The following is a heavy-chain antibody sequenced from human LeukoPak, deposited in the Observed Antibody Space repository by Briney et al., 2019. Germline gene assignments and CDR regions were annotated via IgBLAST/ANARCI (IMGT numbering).Heavy chain of an antibody. CDR3: ARGASGYSYG. Sequence: PSETLSLTRTVPGAXISSYYWSWIRQPPGKGLKSIGYIYYSGSTNYNPSLKSRVTISIDTSKNQFSLNLSSVTAADTAVYYCARGASGYSYGWGQGTLVTVSS. CDR2: IYYSGST. D-gene: IGHD5-18*01. CDR1: GAXISSYY. V-gene: IGHV4-59*01. J-gene: IGHJ1*01.